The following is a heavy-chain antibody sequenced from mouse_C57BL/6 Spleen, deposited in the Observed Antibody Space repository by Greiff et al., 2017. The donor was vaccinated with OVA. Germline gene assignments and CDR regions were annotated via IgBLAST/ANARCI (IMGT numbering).Heavy chain of an antibody. D-gene: IGHD2-4*01. CDR2: IDPSDSET. Sequence: QVQLQQPGAELVRPGSSVKLSCKASGYTFTSYWMHWVKQRPIQGLEWIGNIDPSDSETHYNQKFKDKATLTVDKSSSTAYVQLSSLTSEDSAVYYCARFDYGRAGDYWGQGTSVTVSS. V-gene: IGHV1-52*01. CDR3: ARFDYGRAGDY. J-gene: IGHJ4*01. CDR1: GYTFTSYW.